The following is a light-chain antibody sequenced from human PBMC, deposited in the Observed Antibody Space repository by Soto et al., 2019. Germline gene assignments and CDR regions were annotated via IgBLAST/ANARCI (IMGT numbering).Light chain of an antibody. CDR3: AAWDDSLNGYV. J-gene: IGLJ1*01. CDR1: SSNIGSNT. CDR2: TNN. Sequence: QLVLTQPPSASGTPGQRVTISCSGSSSNIGSNTVNWYHQLPGTAPKLLIYTNNQRPSGVPDRFSGSKSGTSASLAISGLQSEDEADYYCAAWDDSLNGYVFGSGTKLTVL. V-gene: IGLV1-44*01.